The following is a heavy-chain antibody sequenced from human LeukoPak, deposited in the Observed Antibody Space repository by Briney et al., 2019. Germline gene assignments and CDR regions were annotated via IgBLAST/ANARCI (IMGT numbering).Heavy chain of an antibody. V-gene: IGHV3-11*04. Sequence: GGSLRLSCAASGFTFGDYYMSWIRQAPGKGLEWVSYISSSGNSISYADSVKGRFTISRDNAKNSLFLQMNSLRAEDTAVYYCARDYGSGSYHLFQYMDVWGKGTTVTISS. CDR1: GFTFGDYY. J-gene: IGHJ6*03. CDR2: ISSSGNSI. D-gene: IGHD3-10*01. CDR3: ARDYGSGSYHLFQYMDV.